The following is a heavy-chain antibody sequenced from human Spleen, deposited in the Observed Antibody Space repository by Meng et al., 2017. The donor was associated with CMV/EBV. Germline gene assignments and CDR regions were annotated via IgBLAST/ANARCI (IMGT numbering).Heavy chain of an antibody. CDR3: ARESDYDFWSGYGVDYGMDV. CDR2: ISPSGSTI. V-gene: IGHV3-11*01. J-gene: IGHJ6*02. D-gene: IGHD3-3*01. CDR1: GFTFTDYY. Sequence: GESLKISCTASGFTFTDYYINWVRQAPGKGLEWVSHISPSGSTIYYADSVKGRFTISRDNAKNSLYLQMNSLRAEDTAVYYCARESDYDFWSGYGVDYGMDVWGQGTMVTVSS.